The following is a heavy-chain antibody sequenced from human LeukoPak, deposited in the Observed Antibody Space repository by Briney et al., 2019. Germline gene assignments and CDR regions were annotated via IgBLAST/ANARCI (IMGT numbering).Heavy chain of an antibody. CDR3: ARETSYRSSLNWFDP. CDR2: IHFSGST. CDR1: GGSISGSSYY. Sequence: SETLSLTCTVSGGSISGSSYYWAWLRQPPGKGLEWIGNIHFSGSTYYNPSLQSRVTMPVDTSKNQFSLKLSSVTAADTAVYYCARETSYRSSLNWFDPWGQGTLVTVSP. V-gene: IGHV4-39*07. J-gene: IGHJ5*02. D-gene: IGHD6-13*01.